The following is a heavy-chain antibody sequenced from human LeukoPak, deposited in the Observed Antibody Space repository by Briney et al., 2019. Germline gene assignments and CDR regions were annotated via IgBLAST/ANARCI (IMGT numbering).Heavy chain of an antibody. CDR3: ARDNWNYGSSMDV. V-gene: IGHV4-4*02. CDR1: GGSISSSNW. D-gene: IGHD1-7*01. J-gene: IGHJ6*02. Sequence: PSETLSLTCAVSGGSISSSNWWGWVRQPPGKGLEWIGEIYHSGSTNYNPSLKSRVTISVDKSKNQFSLKLSSVTAADTAVYYCARDNWNYGSSMDVWGQGTTVTVSS. CDR2: IYHSGST.